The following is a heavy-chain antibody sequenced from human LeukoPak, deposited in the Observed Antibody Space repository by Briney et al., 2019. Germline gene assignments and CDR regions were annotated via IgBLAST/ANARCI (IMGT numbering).Heavy chain of an antibody. V-gene: IGHV4-34*01. Sequence: TSETLSLTCAVYGGSFSGYYWSWIRQPPGKGLEWIGEINHSGSTNYNPSLKSRVTISVDTSKNQFSLKLSSVTAADTAVYYCARGPSVYYGSGSYGYWGQGTLVTVSS. CDR3: ARGPSVYYGSGSYGY. D-gene: IGHD3-10*01. CDR2: INHSGST. CDR1: GGSFSGYY. J-gene: IGHJ4*02.